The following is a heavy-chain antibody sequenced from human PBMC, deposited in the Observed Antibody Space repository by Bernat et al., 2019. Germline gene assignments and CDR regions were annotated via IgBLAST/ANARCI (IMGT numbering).Heavy chain of an antibody. CDR2: IHGGGSDT. CDR1: GLTFSSYW. V-gene: IGHV3-74*01. CDR3: AKRRSSGWYYFDY. Sequence: EVQLVESGGGLVQPGGSLRLSCVASGLTFSSYWMHWVRQAPGKGLVWVSRIHGGGSDTFYADSVKGRFTISRDNSKNTLYLQMNSLRAEDTAVYYCAKRRSSGWYYFDYWGQGTLVTVSS. J-gene: IGHJ4*02. D-gene: IGHD6-19*01.